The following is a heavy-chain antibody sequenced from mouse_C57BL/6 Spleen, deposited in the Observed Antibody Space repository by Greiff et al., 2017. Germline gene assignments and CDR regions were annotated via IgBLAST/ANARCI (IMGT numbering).Heavy chain of an antibody. J-gene: IGHJ2*01. CDR2: ISDGGSYT. V-gene: IGHV5-4*01. D-gene: IGHD3-3*01. CDR1: GFTFSSYA. Sequence: DVKLVESGGGLVKPGGSLKLSCAASGFTFSSYAMSWVRQTPEKRLEWVATISDGGSYTYYPDNVKGRFTISRDNAKNNLYLQMSHLKSEDTAMYYCARDRGDPFDYWGQGTTLTVSS. CDR3: ARDRGDPFDY.